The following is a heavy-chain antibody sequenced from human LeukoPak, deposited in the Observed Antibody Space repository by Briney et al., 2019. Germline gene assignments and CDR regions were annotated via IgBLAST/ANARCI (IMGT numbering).Heavy chain of an antibody. CDR2: ISSSGSTI. V-gene: IGHV3-11*01. J-gene: IGHJ4*02. CDR1: GFTFSDYY. CDR3: ARDVGLYYYDSSGYESRGLSDY. D-gene: IGHD3-22*01. Sequence: KPGGSLRLSCAASGFTFSDYYMSWIRQAPGKGLEWVSYISSSGSTIYYADSVKGRFTISRDNAKNSLYLQMNSLRAEDTAVYYCARDVGLYYYDSSGYESRGLSDYWGQGTLVTVSS.